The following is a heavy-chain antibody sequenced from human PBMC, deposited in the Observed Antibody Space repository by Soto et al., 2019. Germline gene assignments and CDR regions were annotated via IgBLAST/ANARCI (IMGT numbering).Heavy chain of an antibody. CDR2: INAGNGNT. CDR1: GYTFTSYA. D-gene: IGHD6-13*01. J-gene: IGHJ4*02. V-gene: IGHV1-3*01. Sequence: ASVKVSCKASGYTFTSYAMHWVRQAPGQRLEWMGWINAGNGNTKYSQKFQGRVTITRDTSASTAYMELSSLRSEDTAVYYCARDLGSSSWVRRHSSNYNYFDYWGQGTLVTVSS. CDR3: ARDLGSSSWVRRHSSNYNYFDY.